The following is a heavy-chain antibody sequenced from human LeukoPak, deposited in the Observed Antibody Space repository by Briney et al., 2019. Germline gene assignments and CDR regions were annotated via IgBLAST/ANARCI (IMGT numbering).Heavy chain of an antibody. CDR2: ISSSGSTI. J-gene: IGHJ4*02. V-gene: IGHV3-11*01. CDR3: ASIAVAGGEFDY. CDR1: GSTFSDYY. Sequence: GGSLRLSCAASGSTFSDYYMSWIRQAPGKGLEWVSYISSSGSTIYYADSVKGRFTISRDNAKNSLYLQMNSLRAEDTAVYYCASIAVAGGEFDYWGQGTLVTVSS. D-gene: IGHD6-19*01.